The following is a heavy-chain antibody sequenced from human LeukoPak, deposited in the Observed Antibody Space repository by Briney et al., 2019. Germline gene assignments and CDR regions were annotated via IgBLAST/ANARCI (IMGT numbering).Heavy chain of an antibody. CDR3: ARARSVAAVDY. Sequence: SQTLSLTCTVSGGSISSGGYSWSWIRQHPGKGLEWIGYIYYSGSTYYNPSLKSRVTISVDTSKNQFSLKLSSVTAADTAVYYCARARSVAAVDYWGQGTLVTVSS. J-gene: IGHJ4*02. V-gene: IGHV4-31*03. CDR2: IYYSGST. D-gene: IGHD2-15*01. CDR1: GGSISSGGYS.